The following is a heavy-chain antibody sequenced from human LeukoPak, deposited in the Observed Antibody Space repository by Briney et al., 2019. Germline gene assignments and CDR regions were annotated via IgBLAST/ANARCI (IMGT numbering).Heavy chain of an antibody. D-gene: IGHD3-10*01. CDR1: GYTFTGYY. CDR2: INPNSGGT. J-gene: IGHJ4*02. V-gene: IGHV1-2*06. Sequence: ASVKVSCKASGYTFTGYYMHWVRQAPGQGLEWMGRINPNSGGTNYAQKFQGRVTMTRDASISTAYMELSRLRSDDTAVYYCARDRMVRRVILWGYWGQGTLVTVSS. CDR3: ARDRMVRRVILWGY.